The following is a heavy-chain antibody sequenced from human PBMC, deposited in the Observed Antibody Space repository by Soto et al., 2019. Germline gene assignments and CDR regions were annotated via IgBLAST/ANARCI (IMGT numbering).Heavy chain of an antibody. J-gene: IGHJ6*02. Sequence: PSETLSLTCTVSGGSISSGGYYWSWIRQHPGKGLEWIGYIYYSGSTYYNPSLKSRVTISVDTSKNQFSLKLSSVTAADTAVYYCAREGRLSSGWYEGYYYYGMDVWGQGTTVTVSS. CDR1: GGSISSGGYY. CDR3: AREGRLSSGWYEGYYYYGMDV. V-gene: IGHV4-31*03. D-gene: IGHD6-19*01. CDR2: IYYSGST.